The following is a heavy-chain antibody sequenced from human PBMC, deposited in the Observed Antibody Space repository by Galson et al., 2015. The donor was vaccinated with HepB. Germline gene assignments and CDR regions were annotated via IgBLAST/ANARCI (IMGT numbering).Heavy chain of an antibody. V-gene: IGHV3-21*01. D-gene: IGHD4-23*01. CDR3: AKEALPDYGGVTGFHY. Sequence: SLRLSCAASGFTLISYTMNWVRQAPGKGLEWVSSISSSSSYIYYADSVKGRFTISKDTSKNTLYLQMDSLRVEDTAVYYCAKEALPDYGGVTGFHYWGQGTPVTVSS. CDR1: GFTLISYT. CDR2: ISSSSSYI. J-gene: IGHJ4*02.